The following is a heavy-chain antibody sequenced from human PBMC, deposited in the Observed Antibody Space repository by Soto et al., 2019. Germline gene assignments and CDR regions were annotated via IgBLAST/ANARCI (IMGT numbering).Heavy chain of an antibody. CDR1: GGSFSGYY. V-gene: IGHV4-34*01. CDR2: INHSGST. CDR3: ARGGDEMGLYYFDY. Sequence: SETLSLTCAVYGGSFSGYYWSWIRQPPGKGLEWIGEINHSGSTNYNPSLKSRVTISVDTSKNQFSLKLSSVTAADTAVYYCARGGDEMGLYYFDYWGQGTLVTVSS. D-gene: IGHD1-26*01. J-gene: IGHJ4*02.